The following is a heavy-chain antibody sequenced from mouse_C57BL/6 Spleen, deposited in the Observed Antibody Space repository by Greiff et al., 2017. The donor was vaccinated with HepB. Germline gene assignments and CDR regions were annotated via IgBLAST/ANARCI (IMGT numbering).Heavy chain of an antibody. J-gene: IGHJ3*01. Sequence: VQLQQSGPGLVKPSQSLSLTCSVTGYSITSGYYWNWIRQFPGNKLEWMGYISYDGSNNYNPSLKNRISITRDTSKNQFFLKLNSVTTEDTATYYCARDYYGSSRFAYWGQGTLVTVSA. CDR3: ARDYYGSSRFAY. V-gene: IGHV3-6*01. CDR1: GYSITSGYY. D-gene: IGHD1-1*01. CDR2: ISYDGSN.